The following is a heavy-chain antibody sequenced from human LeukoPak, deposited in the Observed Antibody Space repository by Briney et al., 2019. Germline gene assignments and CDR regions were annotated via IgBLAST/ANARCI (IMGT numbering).Heavy chain of an antibody. Sequence: ASVKVSCKASGYTFTSYAMHWVRQAPGQRLEWMGWINAGNGNTKYSQKFQGRVTITRDTSASTAYMELSSLRSEDTAVYYCARGYSYGHELGYWGQGTLVTVSS. CDR1: GYTFTSYA. CDR3: ARGYSYGHELGY. J-gene: IGHJ4*02. V-gene: IGHV1-3*01. CDR2: INAGNGNT. D-gene: IGHD5-18*01.